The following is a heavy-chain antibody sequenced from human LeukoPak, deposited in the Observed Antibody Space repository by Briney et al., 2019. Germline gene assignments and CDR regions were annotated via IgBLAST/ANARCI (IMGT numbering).Heavy chain of an antibody. CDR2: INTHTRKP. CDR3: ARDALGGLQQLEFDY. D-gene: IGHD6-13*01. Sequence: ASVKVSCKASGYTFSNYAITWVRQAPGQGLEWMGWINTHTRKPTYARGFTGRFVFSLDTSVSTAYLQISSLKAEDTAVYYCARDALGGLQQLEFDYWGQGTLVTVSS. CDR1: GYTFSNYA. J-gene: IGHJ4*02. V-gene: IGHV7-4-1*02.